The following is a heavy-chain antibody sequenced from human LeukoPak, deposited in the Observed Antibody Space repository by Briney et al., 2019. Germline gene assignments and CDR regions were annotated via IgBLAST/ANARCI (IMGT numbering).Heavy chain of an antibody. J-gene: IGHJ4*02. D-gene: IGHD3-10*01. CDR2: IYTSGST. Sequence: SETLSLTCTVSGGSISSGSYYWSWIRQPAGKGLEWIGRIYTSGSTNYNPSLKSRVTISVDTSKNQFSLKLRSVTAADTAVYYCARALTYGSGSAGFDYWGQGTLVTVSS. CDR3: ARALTYGSGSAGFDY. CDR1: GGSISSGSYY. V-gene: IGHV4-61*02.